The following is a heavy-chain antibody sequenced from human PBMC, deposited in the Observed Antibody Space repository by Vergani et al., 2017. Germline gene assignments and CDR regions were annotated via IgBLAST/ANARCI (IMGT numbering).Heavy chain of an antibody. CDR3: ARDRASPPNGYVWFDP. V-gene: IGHV1-69*12. D-gene: IGHD3-22*01. J-gene: IGHJ5*02. CDR2: IIPIFGTA. CDR1: GGTFSSYA. Sequence: QVQLVQSGAEVKKPGSSVKVSCKASGGTFSSYAISRVRQAPGQGLEWMGGIIPIFGTANYAQKFQGRVTITADESTSTAYMELSSLRSEDTAVYYCARDRASPPNGYVWFDPWGQGTLVTVSS.